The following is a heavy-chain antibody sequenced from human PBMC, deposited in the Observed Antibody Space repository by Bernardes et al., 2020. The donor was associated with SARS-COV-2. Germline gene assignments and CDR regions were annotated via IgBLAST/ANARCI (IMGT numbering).Heavy chain of an antibody. D-gene: IGHD3-22*01. CDR3: TTSLSLTVVVYAFDI. CDR1: GYTLCDLA. CDR2: FDPEDGEA. V-gene: IGHV1-24*01. Sequence: ASVKVSCKVSGYTLCDLAMHWVRQAPGKGLEWMGSFDPEDGEAVYAQKFLGRVTMTADTSTYTSYMDLSSLRSDDTAVYYCTTSLSLTVVVYAFDIWGQGTTVIVSS. J-gene: IGHJ3*02.